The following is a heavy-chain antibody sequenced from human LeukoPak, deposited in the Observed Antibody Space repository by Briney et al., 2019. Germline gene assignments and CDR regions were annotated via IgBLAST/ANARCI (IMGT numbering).Heavy chain of an antibody. CDR3: ARDSSSVVDP. J-gene: IGHJ5*02. CDR1: GFTFSSYS. CDR2: ISSSSSTI. D-gene: IGHD6-6*01. Sequence: SEGSLRLSCAASGFTFSSYSMDWVRQAPGKGLEWVSYISSSSSTIYYADSVKGRFTISRDNAKNSLYLQMNSLRAEDTAVYYCARDSSSVVDPWGQGTLVTVSS. V-gene: IGHV3-48*01.